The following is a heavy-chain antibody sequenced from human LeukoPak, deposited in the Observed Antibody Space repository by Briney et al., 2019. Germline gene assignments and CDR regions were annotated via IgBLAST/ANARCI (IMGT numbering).Heavy chain of an antibody. J-gene: IGHJ5*02. CDR1: GYTFTGYY. D-gene: IGHD6-19*01. CDR3: ARVAVMFDWFDP. Sequence: VSVKVSCKASGYTFTGYYMHWVRQAPGQGLEWVGIINPSGGSAIYAQNFQGRVTMTRDTSTSTVYMELSSLRSDDTAVYYCARVAVMFDWFDPWGQGTLVTVSS. V-gene: IGHV1-46*01. CDR2: INPSGGSA.